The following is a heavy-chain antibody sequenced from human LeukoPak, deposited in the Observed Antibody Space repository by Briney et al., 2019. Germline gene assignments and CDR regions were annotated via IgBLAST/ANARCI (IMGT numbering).Heavy chain of an antibody. CDR3: ARDPGSYEAFDI. CDR1: GGTFSSYA. Sequence: GASXXVSCKASGGTFSSYAISWVRQAQGQGLEWMGRIIPIFGTANYEQKFQGRVTITTDESTSKAYMELSSLRSEDTAVYYCARDPGSYEAFDIWGQGTMVTVSS. V-gene: IGHV1-69*05. J-gene: IGHJ3*02. CDR2: IIPIFGTA. D-gene: IGHD5-12*01.